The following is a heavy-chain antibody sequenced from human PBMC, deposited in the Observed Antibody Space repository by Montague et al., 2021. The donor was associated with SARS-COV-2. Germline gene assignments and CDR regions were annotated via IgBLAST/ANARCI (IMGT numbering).Heavy chain of an antibody. CDR3: ATSSSRGDYGGLDY. V-gene: IGHV4-34*01. Sequence: SETLSLTCALYGGSFSGFQWSWIRQSPGKGLEWIGEINQSGSTNYSVSLKSRLTMSLDTSKNQVSLKLSSVTAADTAVYYCATSSSRGDYGGLDYWGQGTLVTVSS. D-gene: IGHD3-10*01. J-gene: IGHJ4*02. CDR2: INQSGST. CDR1: GGSFSGFQ.